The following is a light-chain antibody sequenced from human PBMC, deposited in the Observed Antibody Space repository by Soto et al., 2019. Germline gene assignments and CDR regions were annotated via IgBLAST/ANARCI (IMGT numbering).Light chain of an antibody. J-gene: IGLJ2*01. CDR3: RSYSGSMSVL. CDR1: SSDVGTYDL. V-gene: IGLV2-23*02. Sequence: QSALTQPASVSGSPGQSITISCTGTSSDVGTYDLVSWYQQPPGKAPKLLIYEVNKRPSGVSDRFSGSKSGNTASLTISGLQADDESDYYCRSYSGSMSVLFGGGTKLTVL. CDR2: EVN.